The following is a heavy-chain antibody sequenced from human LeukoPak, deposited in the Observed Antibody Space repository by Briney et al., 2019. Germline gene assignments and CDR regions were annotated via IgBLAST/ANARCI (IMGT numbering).Heavy chain of an antibody. J-gene: IGHJ4*02. CDR3: AVPDGDYGDHEDY. CDR2: IIPILGIA. D-gene: IGHD4-17*01. V-gene: IGHV1-69*04. CDR1: GGTFSSYA. Sequence: SVKVSCKASGGTFSSYAISWVRQAPGQGLEWMGRIIPILGIANYAQKFQGRVTITADKSTSTAYMELSSLRSEDTAVYYCAVPDGDYGDHEDYWGQGALVTVSS.